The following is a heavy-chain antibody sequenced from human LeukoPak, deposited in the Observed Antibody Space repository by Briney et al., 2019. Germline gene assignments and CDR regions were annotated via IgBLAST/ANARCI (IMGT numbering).Heavy chain of an antibody. V-gene: IGHV3-30-3*01. J-gene: IGHJ4*02. CDR2: ISYDGSNK. CDR3: AKETYYYDSSGYSTLDY. D-gene: IGHD3-22*01. Sequence: GGSLRLSCAASGFTFSSYAMHWVRQAPGKGLEWVAVISYDGSNKYYADSVKGRFTISRDNSKNTLYLQMNSLRAEDTAVYYCAKETYYYDSSGYSTLDYWGQGTLVTVSS. CDR1: GFTFSSYA.